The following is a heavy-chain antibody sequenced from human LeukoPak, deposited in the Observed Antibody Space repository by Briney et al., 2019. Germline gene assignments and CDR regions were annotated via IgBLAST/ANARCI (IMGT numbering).Heavy chain of an antibody. CDR2: INPNSGGT. Sequence: ASVKVSCKASTYTFTGYYIHWVRQAPGQGLEWLGWINPNSGGTHYAQSLQGRVTMTRDASTAYLELSRLKSDDTAFYYCARDTDDRTTISGVVTRTFDYWGQGTLVTVSS. V-gene: IGHV1-2*02. D-gene: IGHD3-3*01. CDR1: TYTFTGYY. CDR3: ARDTDDRTTISGVVTRTFDY. J-gene: IGHJ4*02.